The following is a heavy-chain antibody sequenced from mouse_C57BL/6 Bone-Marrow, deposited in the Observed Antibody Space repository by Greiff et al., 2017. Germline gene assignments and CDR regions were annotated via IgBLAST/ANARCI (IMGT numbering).Heavy chain of an antibody. J-gene: IGHJ2*01. V-gene: IGHV14-4*01. D-gene: IGHD1-1*02. CDR1: GFNIKDDY. Sequence: VQLQQSGAELVRPGASVKLSCTASGFNIKDDYIHWVKQRPEQGLEWIGWIDPEIGDTEYASKFQGKATITTDTSSNTAYLQLSSLTSEDTAFYYCSYFDGNYFDFWGQGTPLTVAS. CDR2: IDPEIGDT. CDR3: SYFDGNYFDF.